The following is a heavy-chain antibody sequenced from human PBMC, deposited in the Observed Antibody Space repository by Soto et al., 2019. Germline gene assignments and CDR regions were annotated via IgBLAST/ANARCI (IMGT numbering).Heavy chain of an antibody. CDR1: GFTFSSYA. J-gene: IGHJ4*02. V-gene: IGHV3-23*01. CDR3: AKARCTTSNCYVPDY. D-gene: IGHD2-8*01. CDR2: ISGSGGST. Sequence: GGSLRLSCAASGFTFSSYAMSWVRQAPGKGLEWVSAISGSGGSTSYADSVQGRFTISRDNPKKTLYLQMNSLRAEDTAVYYCAKARCTTSNCYVPDYWGQETLVTVSS.